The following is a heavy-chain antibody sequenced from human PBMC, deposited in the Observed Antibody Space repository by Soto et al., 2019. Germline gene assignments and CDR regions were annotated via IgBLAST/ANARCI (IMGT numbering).Heavy chain of an antibody. Sequence: GGSLRLSCAASGFTFSSYWMHWVRQAPGKGLVWVSRINSDGSSTSYADSVKGRFTISRDNAKNTLYLQMNSLRAEDTAVYYCARACYDSSGYCRYYYGMDVWGQGTTVTVSS. J-gene: IGHJ6*02. CDR2: INSDGSST. D-gene: IGHD3-22*01. CDR1: GFTFSSYW. CDR3: ARACYDSSGYCRYYYGMDV. V-gene: IGHV3-74*01.